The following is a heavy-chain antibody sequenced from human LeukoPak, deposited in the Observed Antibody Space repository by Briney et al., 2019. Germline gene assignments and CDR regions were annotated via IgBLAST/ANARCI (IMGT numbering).Heavy chain of an antibody. CDR1: GFTFSSYS. CDR2: ISSSSSYI. CDR3: ASAGYSSGPFDY. D-gene: IGHD6-19*01. Sequence: PRGSLRLSCAASGFTFSSYSMNWVRQAPGKGLEWVSSISSSSSYIYYADSVKGRFTISRDNAKNSLYLQMNSLRAEDTAVYYCASAGYSSGPFDYWGQGTLVTVSS. J-gene: IGHJ4*02. V-gene: IGHV3-21*01.